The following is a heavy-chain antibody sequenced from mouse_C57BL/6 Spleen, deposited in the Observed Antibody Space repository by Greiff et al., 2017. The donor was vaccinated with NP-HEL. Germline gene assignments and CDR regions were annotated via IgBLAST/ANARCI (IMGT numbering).Heavy chain of an antibody. Sequence: QVQLQQPGAELVKPGASVKLSCKASGYTFTSYWMQWVKQRPGQGLEWIGEIDPSDSYTNYNQKFKGKATLTVDTSSSTAYMQLSSLTSEDSAVYYCATGSRFDYWGQGTTLTVSS. CDR1: GYTFTSYW. CDR2: IDPSDSYT. D-gene: IGHD1-1*01. CDR3: ATGSRFDY. J-gene: IGHJ2*01. V-gene: IGHV1-50*01.